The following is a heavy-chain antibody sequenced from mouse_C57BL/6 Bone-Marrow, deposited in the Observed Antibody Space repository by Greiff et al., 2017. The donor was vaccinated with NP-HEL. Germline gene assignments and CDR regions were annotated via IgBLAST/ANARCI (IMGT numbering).Heavy chain of an antibody. Sequence: QVQLQQPGAELVKPGASVKLSCKASGYTFTSYWMHWVKQRPGQGLEWIGMIYPNSGSTNYNEKFKSKATLTVDKSSSTAYMQLSSLTSEDSAVYDCARDGGCRGYFDYWGQGTTLTVSS. D-gene: IGHD2-3*01. CDR3: ARDGGCRGYFDY. CDR2: IYPNSGST. CDR1: GYTFTSYW. J-gene: IGHJ2*01. V-gene: IGHV1-64*01.